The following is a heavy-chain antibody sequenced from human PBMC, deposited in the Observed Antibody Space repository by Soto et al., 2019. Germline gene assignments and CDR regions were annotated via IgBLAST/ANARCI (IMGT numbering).Heavy chain of an antibody. CDR1: GGSISSGPYS. Sequence: QLQLQESGPGLVKPSETLSLTCTVSGGSISSGPYSWGWIRQPPGEGLEWIGTFYYSESTYYNPSPESRVTISVDTSKKQFSLKVSSVTVADTAVYYCARLGGYCSSTSCYGYYGMDVWGQGTTVTVSS. CDR2: FYYSEST. J-gene: IGHJ6*02. V-gene: IGHV4-39*01. CDR3: ARLGGYCSSTSCYGYYGMDV. D-gene: IGHD2-2*01.